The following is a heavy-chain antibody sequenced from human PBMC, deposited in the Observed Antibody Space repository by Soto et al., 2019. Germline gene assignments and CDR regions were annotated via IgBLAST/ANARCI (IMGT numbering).Heavy chain of an antibody. V-gene: IGHV4-59*01. Sequence: SETLSLTCTVSGGSISSYYWSWIRQPPGKGLEWIGYIYYSGSTNYNPSLKSRVTISVDTSKNQFSLKLSSVTAADTAVYYCANKTSRLGFDYWGQGTLVTVSS. CDR2: IYYSGST. J-gene: IGHJ4*02. CDR3: ANKTSRLGFDY. CDR1: GGSISSYY.